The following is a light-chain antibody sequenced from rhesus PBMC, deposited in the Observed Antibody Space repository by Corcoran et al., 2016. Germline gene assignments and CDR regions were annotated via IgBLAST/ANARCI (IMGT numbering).Light chain of an antibody. Sequence: DIQMTQSPSSRSASLGDRVTITCRASENVNNYLNWYQQKPGTAPKFLNSQASPLQSAVPSRFSGRGSGTDYTFTISRLQPEDFATYYCQQGYGTPFSFGPGTKVDLK. J-gene: IGKJ3*01. V-gene: IGKV1-74*01. CDR1: ENVNNY. CDR3: QQGYGTPFS. CDR2: QAS.